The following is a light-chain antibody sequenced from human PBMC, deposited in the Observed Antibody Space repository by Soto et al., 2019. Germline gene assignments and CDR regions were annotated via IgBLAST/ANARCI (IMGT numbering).Light chain of an antibody. CDR3: CSYVGSNNYV. J-gene: IGLJ1*01. V-gene: IGLV2-8*01. Sequence: QCVLTQPPSASGSPGQSVAISCTGTSSDVGGYNYVSWYQQYPGKAPKLIMYEVTKRPSGVPDRFSGSKSGNTASLTVSGLQAEDEADYYCCSYVGSNNYVFGTGTKVTVL. CDR2: EVT. CDR1: SSDVGGYNY.